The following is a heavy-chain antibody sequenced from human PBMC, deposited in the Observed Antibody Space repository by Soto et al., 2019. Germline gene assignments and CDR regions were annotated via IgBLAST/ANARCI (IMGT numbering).Heavy chain of an antibody. V-gene: IGHV4-59*01. CDR1: GGSISSYY. CDR2: IHYSGST. J-gene: IGHJ4*02. CDR3: ARGHSSGWYGTHVLTDY. D-gene: IGHD6-19*01. Sequence: QVQLQESGPGLVKPSETLSLTCTVSGGSISSYYWSWIRQPPGKGLEWIGYIHYSGSTNYNTPLTSRISIAVDTSKNQFSLKLSSVTAADTAVYYCARGHSSGWYGTHVLTDYWGQGTLVTVSS.